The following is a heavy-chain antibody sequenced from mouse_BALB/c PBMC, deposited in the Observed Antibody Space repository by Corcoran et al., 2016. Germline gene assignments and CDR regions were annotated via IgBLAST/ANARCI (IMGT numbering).Heavy chain of an antibody. J-gene: IGHJ4*01. D-gene: IGHD3-2*01. CDR2: VDPANGNT. V-gene: IGHV14-3*02. Sequence: EVQLQQSGAELVKPGASVKLSCTASGFNIKDTYMHWVKQRPEQGLEWIGRVDPANGNTKYDPKFQGKATITAETSSNTAYLQLSSLTSEDTAVYYCARWRQGYAMDYWGQGTSVTVSS. CDR3: ARWRQGYAMDY. CDR1: GFNIKDTY.